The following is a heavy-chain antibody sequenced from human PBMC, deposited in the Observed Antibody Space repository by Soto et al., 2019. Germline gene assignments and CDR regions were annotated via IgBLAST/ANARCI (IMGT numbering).Heavy chain of an antibody. Sequence: GASVKVSCKASGYTFTGYYMHWVRQAPGQGLEWMGWINPNSGGTNYAQKFQGRVTMTRDTSISTAYMELSRLRSDDTAVSYCARPSFRYSYGYDYYYGMDVLGKGTTGTV. D-gene: IGHD5-18*01. V-gene: IGHV1-2*02. CDR3: ARPSFRYSYGYDYYYGMDV. J-gene: IGHJ6*04. CDR2: INPNSGGT. CDR1: GYTFTGYY.